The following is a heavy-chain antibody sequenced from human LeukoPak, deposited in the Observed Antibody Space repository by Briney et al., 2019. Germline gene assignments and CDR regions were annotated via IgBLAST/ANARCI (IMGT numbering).Heavy chain of an antibody. J-gene: IGHJ4*02. CDR2: ISGSGGST. D-gene: IGHD3-9*01. V-gene: IGHV3-23*01. CDR3: AKDGLRYFDWLLSTY. CDR1: GFTFSSYA. Sequence: QPVGSLILSCAASGFTFSSYAMSWVRQAPGKGLEWVSAISGSGGSTYYADSVKGRFTISRDNSKNTLYLQMNSLRAEDTAVYYRAKDGLRYFDWLLSTYWGQGTLVTVSS.